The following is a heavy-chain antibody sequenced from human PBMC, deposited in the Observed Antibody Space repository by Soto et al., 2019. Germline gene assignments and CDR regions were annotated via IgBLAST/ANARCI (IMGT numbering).Heavy chain of an antibody. CDR1: GYSFTAYH. V-gene: IGHV1-2*02. Sequence: GASVKVSCKASGYSFTAYHIHWIRQAPGRGLEWMVGINPHSDVTYYAQSFQGRVTMTRNTSIRTVYMELSSLTSDDTAVYYCARRKKTSAGPSGNYYYPMDVWGQGTTVTVSS. CDR2: INPHSDVT. J-gene: IGHJ6*02. CDR3: ARRKKTSAGPSGNYYYPMDV. D-gene: IGHD3-10*01.